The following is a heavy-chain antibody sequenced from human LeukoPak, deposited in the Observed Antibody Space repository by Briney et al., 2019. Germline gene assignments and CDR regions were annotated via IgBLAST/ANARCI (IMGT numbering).Heavy chain of an antibody. CDR3: AIGGTSCYWCYFDY. CDR1: GGTFSSYA. CDR2: IIPIFGTA. Sequence: GASVKVSCKASGGTFSSYAISWVRQAPGQGLEWMGGIIPIFGTANYAQKFQGRVTITADESTSTAYMELSSLRSEDTAVYYCAIGGTSCYWCYFDYWGQGTLVTVSS. J-gene: IGHJ4*02. V-gene: IGHV1-69*13. D-gene: IGHD2-2*01.